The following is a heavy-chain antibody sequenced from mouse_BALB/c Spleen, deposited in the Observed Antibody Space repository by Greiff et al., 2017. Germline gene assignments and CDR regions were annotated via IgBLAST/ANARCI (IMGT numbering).Heavy chain of an antibody. D-gene: IGHD1-2*01. CDR2: INPSNGGT. V-gene: IGHV1S81*02. Sequence: QVQLQQPGAELVKPGASVKLSCKASGSTFTSYYMYWVKQRPGQGLEWIGGINPSNGGTNFNEKFKSKATLTVDKSSSTAYMQLSSLTSEDSAVYYCTREGNYGYYFDYWGQGTTLTVSS. CDR3: TREGNYGYYFDY. CDR1: GSTFTSYY. J-gene: IGHJ2*01.